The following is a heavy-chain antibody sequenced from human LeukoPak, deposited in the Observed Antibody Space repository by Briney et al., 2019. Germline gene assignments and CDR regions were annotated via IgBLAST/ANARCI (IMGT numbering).Heavy chain of an antibody. Sequence: SETLSLTCAVYGGSFRGYYWSWIRQPPGKGLEWIGEINHSGSTNYNPSLKSRVTISVDTSKNQFSLKLSSVTAADTAVYYCARCPRAAGITMVRRYGMDVWGKGTTVTVSS. D-gene: IGHD3-10*01. V-gene: IGHV4-34*01. CDR1: GGSFRGYY. J-gene: IGHJ6*04. CDR3: ARCPRAAGITMVRRYGMDV. CDR2: INHSGST.